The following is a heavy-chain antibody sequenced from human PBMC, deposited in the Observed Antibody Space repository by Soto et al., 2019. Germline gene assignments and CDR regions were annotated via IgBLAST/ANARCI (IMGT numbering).Heavy chain of an antibody. CDR3: ARGFPRITIFGVVIPPPPSFDY. D-gene: IGHD3-3*01. J-gene: IGHJ4*02. CDR2: INHSGST. V-gene: IGHV4-34*01. Sequence: XGTLSLTCAVYGGSFSGYYWSWIRQPPGKGLEWIGEINHSGSTNYNPSLKSRVTISVDTSKNQFSLKLSSVTAAETAVYYCARGFPRITIFGVVIPPPPSFDYWGQGTLVTVSS. CDR1: GGSFSGYY.